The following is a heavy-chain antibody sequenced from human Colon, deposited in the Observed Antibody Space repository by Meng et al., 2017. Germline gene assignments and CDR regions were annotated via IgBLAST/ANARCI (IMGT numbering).Heavy chain of an antibody. CDR3: ARELTGVMGDACDI. V-gene: IGHV3-48*03. J-gene: IGHJ3*02. CDR1: GFTFSSYE. Sequence: GGSLRLSCAASGFTFSSYEMNWVRQAPGKGLEWVSYISTSGTTISYADSVKGRFTNSRDNAKNSLYLQMNSLRAEDTAVYYCARELTGVMGDACDIWGQGTVVTVSS. CDR2: ISTSGTTI. D-gene: IGHD7-27*01.